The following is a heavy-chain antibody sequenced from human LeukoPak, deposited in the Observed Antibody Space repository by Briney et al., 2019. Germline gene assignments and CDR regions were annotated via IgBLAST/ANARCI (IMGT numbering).Heavy chain of an antibody. D-gene: IGHD3-3*01. Sequence: PGGSLRLSCAPSRVTPSSNYMSWVRQAPGKGLEWVSVIYRGGSTYYADSVKGRFTISRDNSKNTLYLQMNSRRAEDTAVYYCARGSLWSGYTKFDYGGQGTLVTVSS. CDR1: RVTPSSNY. CDR2: IYRGGST. J-gene: IGHJ4*02. V-gene: IGHV3-53*01. CDR3: ARGSLWSGYTKFDY.